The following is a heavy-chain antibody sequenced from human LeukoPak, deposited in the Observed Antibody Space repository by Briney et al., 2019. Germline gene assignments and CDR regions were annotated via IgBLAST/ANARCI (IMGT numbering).Heavy chain of an antibody. CDR2: ISAYNGNT. D-gene: IGHD3-9*01. Sequence: ASVKVSCKASGYTFTSYGISWVRQAPGQGLEWMGWISAYNGNTNYAQKLQGRVTMTTDTSTSTAYMELRSLRSDDTAVYYCARVPREYDILTGYPRRAAAFDIWGQGTMVTVSS. CDR3: ARVPREYDILTGYPRRAAAFDI. J-gene: IGHJ3*02. CDR1: GYTFTSYG. V-gene: IGHV1-18*01.